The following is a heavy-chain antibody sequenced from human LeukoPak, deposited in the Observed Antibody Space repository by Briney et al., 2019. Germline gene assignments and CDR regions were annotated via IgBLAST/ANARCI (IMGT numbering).Heavy chain of an antibody. CDR2: ITWNSGSI. J-gene: IGHJ4*02. CDR1: GFTFDDYA. Sequence: GGSLRLSCAASGFTFDDYAMHWVRQSPGKGPEWVSGITWNSGSIGYADSVKGRFTISRDNSKNTLYLQMNSLRAEDTAVYYCATTDLRLFDYWGQGTLVTVSS. V-gene: IGHV3-9*01. CDR3: ATTDLRLFDY. D-gene: IGHD3-3*01.